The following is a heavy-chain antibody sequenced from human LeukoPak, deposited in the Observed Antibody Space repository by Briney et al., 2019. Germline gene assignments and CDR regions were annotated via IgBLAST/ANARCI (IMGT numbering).Heavy chain of an antibody. CDR2: IKGDGIST. CDR3: ARNGYSSSWYRN. V-gene: IGHV3-74*01. D-gene: IGHD6-13*01. CDR1: GFDFSSNW. J-gene: IGHJ4*02. Sequence: GGSLRLSCAASGFDFSSNWMHWVRHAPGQGLVWVSRIKGDGISTNYADSVKGRFTISRDNSKNTLYLQMNSLRAEDTAVYYCARNGYSSSWYRNWGQGTLVTVSS.